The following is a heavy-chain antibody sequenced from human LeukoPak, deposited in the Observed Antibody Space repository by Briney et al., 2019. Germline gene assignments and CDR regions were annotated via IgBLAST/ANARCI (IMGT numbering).Heavy chain of an antibody. CDR2: INSDGSAT. CDR3: ARDFGPYGMDV. J-gene: IGHJ6*02. D-gene: IGHD3-16*01. CDR1: GFSFSSSW. V-gene: IGHV3-74*01. Sequence: GGSLRLSCAASGFSFSSSWMHWGRQAPGAGLVWVSRINSDGSATNYADSVKGRFTISRDNAMSTLYLQMNSLSAEDTAVYYCARDFGPYGMDVWGQGTTVTVSS.